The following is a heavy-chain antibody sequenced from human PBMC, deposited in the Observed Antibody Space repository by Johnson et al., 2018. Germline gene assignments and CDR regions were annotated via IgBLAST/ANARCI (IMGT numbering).Heavy chain of an antibody. V-gene: IGHV4-30-2*01. CDR2: IYHSGTT. CDR3: GRDRSGNSHAYWRYFYYTDV. CDR1: GGSLRSGDFF. J-gene: IGHJ6*03. Sequence: QVQLQESGSGLVKPSQTLSLTCAVSGGSLRSGDFFWSWIRQPPGKGLEWIGYIYHSGTTDYNPSLKSRVTMSVDTSKNQFSLKLSSVTAADTAVYYCGRDRSGNSHAYWRYFYYTDVWGKGTTVTVSS. D-gene: IGHD5-18*01.